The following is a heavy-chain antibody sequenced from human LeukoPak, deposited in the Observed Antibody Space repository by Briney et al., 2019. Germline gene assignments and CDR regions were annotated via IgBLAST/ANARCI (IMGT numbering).Heavy chain of an antibody. CDR1: VVTLSVSR. V-gene: IGHV3-7*01. D-gene: IGHD3-22*01. CDR2: TKPDGSEK. J-gene: IGHJ4*02. CDR3: TIGLNHDSGG. Sequence: PGGSLRLSCAASVVTLSVSRMNWVRQAPGKGLECVANTKPDGSEKYYVDSVKGRFTVSRDNAKNSLYLQINILRDEDTAIYYCTIGLNHDSGGWGQGTLVTVSS.